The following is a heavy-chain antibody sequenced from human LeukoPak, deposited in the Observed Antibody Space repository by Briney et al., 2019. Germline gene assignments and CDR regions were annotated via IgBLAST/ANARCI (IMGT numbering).Heavy chain of an antibody. CDR3: ARASYYYDSSGYHY. CDR2: IKQDGSEK. V-gene: IGHV3-7*01. CDR1: GFTFSSYW. J-gene: IGHJ4*02. Sequence: GGSLRLSCAASGFTFSSYWMSWVRQAPGKGLKWVAKIKQDGSEKYYVDSVKGRFTISRDNAKNSLYLQMNSLRAEDTAVYYCARASYYYDSSGYHYWGQGTLVTVSS. D-gene: IGHD3-22*01.